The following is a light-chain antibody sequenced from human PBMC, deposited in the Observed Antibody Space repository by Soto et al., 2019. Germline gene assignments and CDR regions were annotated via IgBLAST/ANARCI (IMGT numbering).Light chain of an antibody. J-gene: IGLJ3*02. V-gene: IGLV1-51*02. CDR2: ENN. Sequence: QSVLTQPPSVSAAPGQKVTISCSGSSSNIGNNYVSWYQQLSGTAPKLLIYENNKRPSGIPDRFSGSKSGTSATLGITGLQTGDEADYYCGTWDSSPWVFGGGTKLTVL. CDR3: GTWDSSPWV. CDR1: SSNIGNNY.